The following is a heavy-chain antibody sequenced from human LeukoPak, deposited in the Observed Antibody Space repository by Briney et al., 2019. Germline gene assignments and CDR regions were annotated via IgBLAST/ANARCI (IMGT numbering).Heavy chain of an antibody. CDR2: ISGYTGNT. J-gene: IGHJ6*02. Sequence: GASVKASCKAAGYTFTSYGISWVRQAPGQGLEWMGWISGYTGNTIYAERLQGRVTMTIDPSTSTVYMELRSLRSDDTAVYYCARDPYAGDGFYYHDAMDVWGQGTTVTVSS. CDR3: ARDPYAGDGFYYHDAMDV. V-gene: IGHV1-18*01. D-gene: IGHD7-27*01. CDR1: GYTFTSYG.